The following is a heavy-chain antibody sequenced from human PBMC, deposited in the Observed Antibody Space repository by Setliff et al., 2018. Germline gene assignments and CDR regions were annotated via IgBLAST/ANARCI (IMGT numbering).Heavy chain of an antibody. J-gene: IGHJ3*02. CDR1: GYTFSSYG. CDR2: ISADNGHT. V-gene: IGHV1-18*01. Sequence: ASVKVSCKTSGYTFSSYGISWVRQAPGQGLQWMGWISADNGHTKNVQEFQGRVTMTTDTTTSTAYMELRSLRSDDTAVYYCARDLNRWFGEFAFDIWGQGTMVTVSS. CDR3: ARDLNRWFGEFAFDI. D-gene: IGHD3-10*01.